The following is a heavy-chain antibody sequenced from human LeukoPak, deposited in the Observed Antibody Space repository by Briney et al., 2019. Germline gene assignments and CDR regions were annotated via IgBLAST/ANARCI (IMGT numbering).Heavy chain of an antibody. J-gene: IGHJ5*02. Sequence: SETLSLTCTVSGGSISSYYWSWIRQPPGKGLEWIGYIYYSGSTNYNPSLKSRVTISVDTSKNQFSLKLSSVTAADTAVYYCARGHIVVVPAANNWFDPWGQGTLVTVSS. CDR1: GGSISSYY. D-gene: IGHD2-2*01. V-gene: IGHV4-59*01. CDR2: IYYSGST. CDR3: ARGHIVVVPAANNWFDP.